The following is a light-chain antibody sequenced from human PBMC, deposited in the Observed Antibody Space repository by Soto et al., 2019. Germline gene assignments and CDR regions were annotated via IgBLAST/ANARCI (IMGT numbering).Light chain of an antibody. V-gene: IGLV2-14*03. CDR3: SSYTSSSTYV. J-gene: IGLJ1*01. CDR2: DVS. CDR1: SSDVGGYNY. Sequence: QSVLTQPASVSGSPGQSITISCTGTSSDVGGYNYVSWYQQHPGKAPKFMIHDVSNRPSGVSNRFSGSKSGNTASLTISGLQADDEADYYCSSYTSSSTYVFGTGTKLTVL.